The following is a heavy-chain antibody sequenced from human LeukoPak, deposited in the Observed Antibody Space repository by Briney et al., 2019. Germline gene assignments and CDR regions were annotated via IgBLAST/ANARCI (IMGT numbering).Heavy chain of an antibody. V-gene: IGHV7-4-1*02. J-gene: IGHJ5*02. Sequence: GASVKVSCKASGYTFTSYAMNWVRQAPGQGPEWMGWINTNTGNPTYAQGFTGRFVFSLDTSVSTAYLQISSLKAEDTAVYYCARGDSSSWYGRWGFDPWGQGTPVTVSS. CDR1: GYTFTSYA. D-gene: IGHD6-13*01. CDR2: INTNTGNP. CDR3: ARGDSSSWYGRWGFDP.